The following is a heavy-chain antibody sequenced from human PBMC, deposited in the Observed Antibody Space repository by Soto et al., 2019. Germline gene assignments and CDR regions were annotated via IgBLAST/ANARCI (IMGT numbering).Heavy chain of an antibody. CDR2: IYPGDSDT. D-gene: IGHD3-3*02. Sequence: PGESLKISCKGSGYDFSRHWIAWVRQKPGKGLEWMGIIYPGDSDTRYSPSFQGQVTISADKSISTAYLQWSSLKASDTAMYYCARLLSRADNWFDPWGQGTLVTVSS. V-gene: IGHV5-51*01. CDR1: GYDFSRHW. CDR3: ARLLSRADNWFDP. J-gene: IGHJ5*02.